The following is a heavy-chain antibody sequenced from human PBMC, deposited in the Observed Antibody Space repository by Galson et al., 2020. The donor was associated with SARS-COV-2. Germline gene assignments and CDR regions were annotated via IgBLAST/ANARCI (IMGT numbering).Heavy chain of an antibody. J-gene: IGHJ5*02. D-gene: IGHD6-13*01. CDR3: ATAPGIAAAGTGWFDP. V-gene: IGHV1-24*01. CDR2: FDPEDGET. CDR1: GYTLTELS. Sequence: ASVKVSCKVSGYTLTELSMHWVRQAPGKGLEWMGVFDPEDGETIYAQKFQGRVTMTEDTSTDTAYMELSSLRSEDTAVYYCATAPGIAAAGTGWFDPWGQGTLVTVSS.